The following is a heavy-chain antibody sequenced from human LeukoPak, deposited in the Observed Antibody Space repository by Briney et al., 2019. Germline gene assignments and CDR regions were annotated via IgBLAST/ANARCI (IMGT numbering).Heavy chain of an antibody. V-gene: IGHV3-66*02. CDR3: ASGITGTNNWFDP. J-gene: IGHJ5*02. D-gene: IGHD1-20*01. CDR2: IYSGGST. CDR1: GFTFSSNY. Sequence: GGSLRLSCAASGFTFSSNYMSWVRQAPGKGLEGVSVIYSGGSTYYSESVRGRFTISRDNSKNTLYLQMNSLRTEDTAVYYCASGITGTNNWFDPWGQGTLVTVSS.